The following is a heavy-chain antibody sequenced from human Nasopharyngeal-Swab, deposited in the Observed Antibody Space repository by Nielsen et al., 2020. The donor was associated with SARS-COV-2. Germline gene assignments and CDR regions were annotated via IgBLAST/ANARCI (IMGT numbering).Heavy chain of an antibody. V-gene: IGHV4-59*12. CDR2: IYYSGDT. CDR3: ARWGYDSSRWYAS. D-gene: IGHD5-12*01. J-gene: IGHJ5*01. CDR1: GGSISNYY. Sequence: SETLSLTCTVSGGSISNYYVNWIRQTPGKGLEWIGHIYYSGDTNYNPSLKSRVTISVDTSKNQFSLKLSSVTAADTAVYYCARWGYDSSRWYASWGQGSLVTVSS.